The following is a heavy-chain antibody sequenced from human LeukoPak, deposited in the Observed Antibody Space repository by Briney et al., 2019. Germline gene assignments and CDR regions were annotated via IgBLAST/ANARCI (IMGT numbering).Heavy chain of an antibody. CDR1: GFTVSSNY. CDR2: IYSGGDT. J-gene: IGHJ3*02. V-gene: IGHV3-66*01. D-gene: IGHD2-15*01. Sequence: PGESLRLSCAASGFTVSSNYMSWVRQAPGEGLVWLSVIYSGGDTYYAHSVKGRLTISRDNSKNTLYLQINNLRAEDTALYYCARTLVGSGLDAFDIWGQGTMVTVS. CDR3: ARTLVGSGLDAFDI.